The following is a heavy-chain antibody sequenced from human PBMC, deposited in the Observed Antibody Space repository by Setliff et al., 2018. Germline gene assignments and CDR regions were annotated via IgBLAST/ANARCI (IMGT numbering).Heavy chain of an antibody. Sequence: PGETLKISCAASGFTFINYWMSWVRQAPGTGLEWLANIKQDGSEKFYVDSVKGRFTISRDNAKNSLYLQMNNLRAEDTAVYYCVRDSPYCVNGVCRGYWGQGTQVTVLL. V-gene: IGHV3-7*03. CDR1: GFTFINYW. CDR2: IKQDGSEK. J-gene: IGHJ4*02. CDR3: VRDSPYCVNGVCRGY. D-gene: IGHD2-21*01.